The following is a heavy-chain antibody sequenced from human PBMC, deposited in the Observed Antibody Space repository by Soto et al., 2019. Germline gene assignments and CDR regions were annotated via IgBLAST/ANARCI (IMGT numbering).Heavy chain of an antibody. V-gene: IGHV3-33*01. CDR2: IWYDGSNK. CDR3: ARDGIGGTVFRGFCDY. J-gene: IGHJ4*02. Sequence: QKYLVESGGGVVQPGGSLRLSCVASGSIFSGYGMHWVRQAPGKGLECVAVIWYDGSNKYYADSVKGRFTISRDNSKNMLYLQMESLRAEDTAVYYCARDGIGGTVFRGFCDYWGQGTLVTVSS. CDR1: GSIFSGYG. D-gene: IGHD1-7*01.